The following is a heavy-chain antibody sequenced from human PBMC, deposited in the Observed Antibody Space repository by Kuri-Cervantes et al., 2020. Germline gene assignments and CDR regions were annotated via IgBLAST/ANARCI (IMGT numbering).Heavy chain of an antibody. CDR1: GFTVSSNY. J-gene: IGHJ5*02. V-gene: IGHV3-66*02. Sequence: LSLTCAASGFTVSSNYMSWVRQAPGKGLEWVSVIYSGGSTYYADSVKGRFTISRDNSKNTLYLQMNSLRAEDTAVYYCARGGRGSSSWYVSWFDPWGQGTLVTVSS. CDR3: ARGGRGSSSWYVSWFDP. CDR2: IYSGGST. D-gene: IGHD6-13*01.